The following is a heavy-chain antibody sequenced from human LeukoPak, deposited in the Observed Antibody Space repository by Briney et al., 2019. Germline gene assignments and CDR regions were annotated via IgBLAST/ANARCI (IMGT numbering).Heavy chain of an antibody. CDR2: ISGSGGTT. CDR3: ATRSGGSGSFYYGLDV. CDR1: GFTFSSCA. V-gene: IGHV3-23*01. J-gene: IGHJ6*02. Sequence: GGSLKLSCAASGFTFSSCALNWVRQAPGKGLEWVSVISGSGGTTIYADSVEGRFTISRDTSKNTVYLQMNSLRADDTAVYFCATRSGGSGSFYYGLDVWGQGTTVTVSS. D-gene: IGHD3-10*01.